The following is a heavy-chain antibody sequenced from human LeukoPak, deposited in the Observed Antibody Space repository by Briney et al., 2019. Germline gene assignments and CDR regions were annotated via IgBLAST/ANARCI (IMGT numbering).Heavy chain of an antibody. CDR2: IDWDDDK. V-gene: IGHV2-70*11. Sequence: SGPTLGNPTQTLTLTCTFSGFSLSTSGMCLSWIRQPPGKALEWLARIDWDDDKYYSTSLKTRLTISKDTSKNQVVLTMTNMDPVDTATYYCARNTYYYDSSGNNWFDPWGQGTLVTVSS. J-gene: IGHJ5*02. D-gene: IGHD3-22*01. CDR1: GFSLSTSGMC. CDR3: ARNTYYYDSSGNNWFDP.